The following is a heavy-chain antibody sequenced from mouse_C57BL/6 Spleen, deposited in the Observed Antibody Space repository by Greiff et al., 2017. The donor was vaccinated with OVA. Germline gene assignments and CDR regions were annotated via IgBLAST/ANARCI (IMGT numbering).Heavy chain of an antibody. CDR1: GFTFSDYG. CDR2: ISSGSSTI. J-gene: IGHJ2*01. Sequence: EVKVVESGGGLVKPGGSLKLSCAASGFTFSDYGMHWVRQAPEKGLEWVAYISSGSSTIYYADTVKGRFTISRDNAKNTLFLQMTSLRSEDTAMYYCARGDYDDYFDYWGQGTTLTVSS. CDR3: ARGDYDDYFDY. V-gene: IGHV5-17*01. D-gene: IGHD2-4*01.